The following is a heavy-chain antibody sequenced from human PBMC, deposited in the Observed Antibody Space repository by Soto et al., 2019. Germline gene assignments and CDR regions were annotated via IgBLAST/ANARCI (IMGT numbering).Heavy chain of an antibody. J-gene: IGHJ6*02. CDR2: IIPIIGTA. V-gene: IGHV1-69*13. Sequence: SVKVSCKASGYTFTSYGISWVRQAPGQRLEWMGGIIPIIGTADYAQKFQGRVTITADESTSTAYMELSSLRSEDTAVYYCARTLGADYGDPPAGMDVWGQGTTVTVSS. CDR1: GYTFTSYG. CDR3: ARTLGADYGDPPAGMDV. D-gene: IGHD4-17*01.